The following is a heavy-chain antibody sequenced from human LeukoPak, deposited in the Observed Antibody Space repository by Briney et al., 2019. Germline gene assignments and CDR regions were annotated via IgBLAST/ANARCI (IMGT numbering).Heavy chain of an antibody. D-gene: IGHD3-22*01. V-gene: IGHV3-23*01. Sequence: GGSLRLSCAASGFTFSSYAMSWVRQAPGKGLEWVSAISGSGGSTYYADSVKGRSTISRDNSKNTLYLQMNSLRAEDTAVYYCARAIEEYYYDSSGYSLDYWGQGTLVTVSS. J-gene: IGHJ4*02. CDR2: ISGSGGST. CDR3: ARAIEEYYYDSSGYSLDY. CDR1: GFTFSSYA.